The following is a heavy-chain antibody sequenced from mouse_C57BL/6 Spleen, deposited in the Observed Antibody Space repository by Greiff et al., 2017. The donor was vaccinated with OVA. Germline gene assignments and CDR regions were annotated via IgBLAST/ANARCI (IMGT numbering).Heavy chain of an antibody. CDR2: IDPETGGT. CDR3: TEGAPCAY. J-gene: IGHJ3*01. Sequence: QVQLQQSGAELVRPGASVTLSCKASGYTFTDYEMHWVKQTPVHGLEWIGAIDPETGGTAYNQKFKGKAILTADKSSSTAYMELRSLTSEDSAVYYCTEGAPCAYWGQGTLVTVSA. CDR1: GYTFTDYE. V-gene: IGHV1-15*01.